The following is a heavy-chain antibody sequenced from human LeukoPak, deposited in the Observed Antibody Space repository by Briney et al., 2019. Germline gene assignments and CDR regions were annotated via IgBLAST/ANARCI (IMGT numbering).Heavy chain of an antibody. CDR3: ASQSRIAAAGVIFWCFDP. Sequence: GGSLRLSCAASGFTFSSYSMNWVRQAPGKGLEWVSSISSSSSYIYYADSVKGRFTISRDNAKNSLYLQMNSLRAEDTAVYYCASQSRIAAAGVIFWCFDPWGQGTLVTVSS. CDR2: ISSSSSYI. J-gene: IGHJ5*02. CDR1: GFTFSSYS. D-gene: IGHD6-13*01. V-gene: IGHV3-21*01.